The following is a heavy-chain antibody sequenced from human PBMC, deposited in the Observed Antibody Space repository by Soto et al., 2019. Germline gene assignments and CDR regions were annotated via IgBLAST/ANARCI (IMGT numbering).Heavy chain of an antibody. D-gene: IGHD3-22*01. CDR3: ARDRAITMIVVFFY. CDR2: ISYDGSNK. Sequence: GGSLRLSCAASGFTFSSYAMHWVRQAPGKGLEWVAVISYDGSNKYYADSVKGRFTISRDNSKNTLYLQMNSLRAEDTAVYYCARDRAITMIVVFFYWGQGTLVTVSS. V-gene: IGHV3-30-3*01. J-gene: IGHJ4*02. CDR1: GFTFSSYA.